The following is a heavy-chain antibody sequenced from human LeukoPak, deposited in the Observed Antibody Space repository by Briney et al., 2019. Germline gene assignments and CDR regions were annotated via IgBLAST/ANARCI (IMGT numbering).Heavy chain of an antibody. D-gene: IGHD5-24*01. CDR2: ISGSGGST. J-gene: IGHJ4*02. CDR3: AKVHRRDGYNFDY. Sequence: GGSLRLSCAASGFTFSSYAMSWVRQAPGKGLEWVSAISGSGGSTYYADSVKGRFTIYRDNSKHTLYLQMNSLRAEDTAVYYCAKVHRRDGYNFDYWGQGTLVTVSS. V-gene: IGHV3-23*01. CDR1: GFTFSSYA.